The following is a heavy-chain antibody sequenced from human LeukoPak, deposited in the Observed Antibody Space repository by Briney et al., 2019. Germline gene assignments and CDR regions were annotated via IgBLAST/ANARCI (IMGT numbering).Heavy chain of an antibody. V-gene: IGHV3-23*01. Sequence: GGSLRLSCAASGFSFSSYAMSWVRQAPGKGLEWVSAISGSGGTTYYADSVKGRFTISRDNSKNTLYLQMNSLRAEDTAEYYCAKEASSGNFVTIDCWGQGALVTVSS. CDR3: AKEASSGNFVTIDC. J-gene: IGHJ4*02. D-gene: IGHD1-26*01. CDR2: ISGSGGTT. CDR1: GFSFSSYA.